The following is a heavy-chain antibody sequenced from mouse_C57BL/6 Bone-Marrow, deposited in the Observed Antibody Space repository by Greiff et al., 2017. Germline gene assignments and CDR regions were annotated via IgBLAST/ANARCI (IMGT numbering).Heavy chain of an antibody. CDR3: ARWDYDYAWYVDV. CDR1: GYTFTSYW. Sequence: QVQLKQSGAELAKPGASVKLSCKASGYTFTSYWMHWVKQRPGQGLEWIGYINPSRGYTKYNQNLKDKATFTADNSYSTAYMHLSSLTYEDSAVYYCARWDYDYAWYVDVWGTGTTVTVSS. CDR2: INPSRGYT. J-gene: IGHJ1*03. V-gene: IGHV1-7*01. D-gene: IGHD2-4*01.